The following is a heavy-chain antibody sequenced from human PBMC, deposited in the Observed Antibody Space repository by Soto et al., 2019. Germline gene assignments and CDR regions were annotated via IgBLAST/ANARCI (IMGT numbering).Heavy chain of an antibody. D-gene: IGHD2-15*01. J-gene: IGHJ4*02. CDR1: GVTFSSYA. CDR2: IIPIFGTA. CDR3: ARDSGGSLDY. V-gene: IGHV1-69*13. Sequence: SVKVSCKAPGVTFSSYAMCWVRQAPGQGLEWMGGIIPIFGTANYAQKFQGRVTITADESTSTAYMELSSLRSEDTAVYYCARDSGGSLDYWGQGTLVTVSS.